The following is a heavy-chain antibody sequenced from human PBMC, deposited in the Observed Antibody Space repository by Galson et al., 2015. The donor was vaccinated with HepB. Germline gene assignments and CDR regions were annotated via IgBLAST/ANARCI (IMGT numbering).Heavy chain of an antibody. CDR1: GSSFTSYW. J-gene: IGHJ4*02. V-gene: IGHV5-10-1*01. Sequence: QSGAEVKKPGESLRISCKGSGSSFTSYWISWVRQMPGKGLEWMGRIDPSDSYTNYSPSFQGHVTISADKSISTAYLQWSSLKASDTGIYYCARQDYYGSGTLYFDYWGQGTPVTVSS. CDR3: ARQDYYGSGTLYFDY. CDR2: IDPSDSYT. D-gene: IGHD3-10*01.